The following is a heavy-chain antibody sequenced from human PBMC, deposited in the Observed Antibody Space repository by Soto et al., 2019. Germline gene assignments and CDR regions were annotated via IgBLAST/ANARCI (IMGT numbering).Heavy chain of an antibody. Sequence: QVQLQESGPGLVKPSETLSLTCTVSVGSISSYYWSWIRQPPGKGLEWIGHIYYSGSTNYNPSLKRRVTISLDTSKNQFSLKLSSVTAADTAVYYCAGRASRYSYDSSGYFDYWGQGTLVTVSS. CDR3: AGRASRYSYDSSGYFDY. V-gene: IGHV4-59*01. J-gene: IGHJ4*02. CDR2: IYYSGST. D-gene: IGHD3-22*01. CDR1: VGSISSYY.